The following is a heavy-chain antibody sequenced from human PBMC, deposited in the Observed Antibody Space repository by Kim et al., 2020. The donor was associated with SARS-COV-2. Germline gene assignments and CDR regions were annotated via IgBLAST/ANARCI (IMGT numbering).Heavy chain of an antibody. D-gene: IGHD7-27*01. Sequence: GGSLRLSCAASGFTFSSYGMHWVRQAPGKGLEWVAVISYDGSNKYYADSVKGRFTISRDNSKNTLYLQMNSLRAEDTAVYYCAKGELGPFDYWGQGTLVTVSS. V-gene: IGHV3-30*18. CDR1: GFTFSSYG. J-gene: IGHJ4*02. CDR2: ISYDGSNK. CDR3: AKGELGPFDY.